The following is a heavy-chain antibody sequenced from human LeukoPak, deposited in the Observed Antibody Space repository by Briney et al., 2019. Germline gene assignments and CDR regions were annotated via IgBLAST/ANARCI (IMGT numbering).Heavy chain of an antibody. CDR1: GFTFSSYS. CDR2: ISSSSSSI. D-gene: IGHD3-10*01. Sequence: PGGSLRLSCVASGFTFSSYSMNWVRQAPGKGLEWVSYISSSSSSIHYADSVKGRFTISRDNAKNSLYLQMSSLRDEDTAMYYCARDYYYGLYYWGQGTLVTVSS. V-gene: IGHV3-48*02. J-gene: IGHJ4*02. CDR3: ARDYYYGLYY.